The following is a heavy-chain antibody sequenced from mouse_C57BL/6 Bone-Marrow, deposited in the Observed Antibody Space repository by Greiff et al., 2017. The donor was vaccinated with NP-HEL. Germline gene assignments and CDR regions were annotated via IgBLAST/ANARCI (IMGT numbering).Heavy chain of an antibody. CDR3: ARNCYSNYFDY. D-gene: IGHD2-5*01. CDR2: ISSGGSYP. Sequence: EVKLVESGGDLVKPGGSLKLSCAASGFTFSSYGMSWVRQTPDKRLEWVATISSGGSYPYYPDSVTGRFTISRDNAKNTLYLQMSSLKSEDTAMYYCARNCYSNYFDYWGQGTTLTVSS. CDR1: GFTFSSYG. V-gene: IGHV5-6*01. J-gene: IGHJ2*01.